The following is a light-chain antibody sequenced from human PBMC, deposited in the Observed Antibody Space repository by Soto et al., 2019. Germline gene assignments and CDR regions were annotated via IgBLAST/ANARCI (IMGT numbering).Light chain of an antibody. Sequence: QSVLTQPPSVSAAPGQKVTLSCSGSSSNIGNNYVSWYQHFPGTAPKFLIFNNDQRPSGIPDRFSGSRSGTSATLGITGLLTGDEADYYCAAWDTNLSAVVFGGGTKVTVL. CDR2: NND. CDR3: AAWDTNLSAVV. CDR1: SSNIGNNY. J-gene: IGLJ2*01. V-gene: IGLV1-51*01.